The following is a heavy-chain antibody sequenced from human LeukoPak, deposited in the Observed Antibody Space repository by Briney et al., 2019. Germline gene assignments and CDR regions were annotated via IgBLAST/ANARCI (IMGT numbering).Heavy chain of an antibody. CDR1: GFTFSSYS. J-gene: IGHJ4*02. Sequence: GGSLRLSCAASGFTFSSYSMNWVRQAPGKGLEWVSLISSSSGYIYYTDSVKGRFTISRDNAKNTLYLQMNSLRAEDSAVYYCARGSEWGPLRYFGYWGQGSLVTVSS. CDR2: ISSSSGYI. D-gene: IGHD3-3*01. V-gene: IGHV3-21*06. CDR3: ARGSEWGPLRYFGY.